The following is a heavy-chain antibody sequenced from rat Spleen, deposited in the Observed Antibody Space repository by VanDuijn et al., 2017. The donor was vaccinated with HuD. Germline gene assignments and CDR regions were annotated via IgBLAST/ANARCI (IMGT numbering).Heavy chain of an antibody. J-gene: IGHJ2*01. CDR1: GFTFSHFD. CDR2: INPNDGFT. Sequence: EVQLVESGGGLVQPGRSLQLSCAASGFTFSHFDLAWVRQAPTKDLEWVASINPNDGFTYYPDSVKGRFTVSRDTAQNILYLQMNSLRSEETATYYCARGGFFRYWGQGVMVTVSS. V-gene: IGHV5S11*01. CDR3: ARGGFFRY. D-gene: IGHD1-6*01.